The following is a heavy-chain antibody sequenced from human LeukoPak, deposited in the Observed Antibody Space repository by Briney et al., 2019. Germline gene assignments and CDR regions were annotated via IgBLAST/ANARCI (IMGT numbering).Heavy chain of an antibody. Sequence: PGGSLRLSCAASEFTFSDYYMSWIRQAPGKGLEWVSYISSSGSTIYYADSVKGRFTISRDNAKNSLYLQMNSLRAEDTAVYYCARGNIVVVPAALHFDYWGQGTLVTVSS. J-gene: IGHJ4*02. V-gene: IGHV3-11*01. CDR3: ARGNIVVVPAALHFDY. D-gene: IGHD2-2*01. CDR1: EFTFSDYY. CDR2: ISSSGSTI.